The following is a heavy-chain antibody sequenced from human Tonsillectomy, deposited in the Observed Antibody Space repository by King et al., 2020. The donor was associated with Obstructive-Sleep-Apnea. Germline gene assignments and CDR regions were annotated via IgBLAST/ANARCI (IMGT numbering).Heavy chain of an antibody. D-gene: IGHD3-16*01. CDR3: AREYWGPDY. J-gene: IGHJ4*02. CDR1: GFTFSSYW. CDR2: IKQDGSVK. Sequence: VQLVESGGGLVQPGGSVRLSCGASGFTFSSYWMTWVRQAPGKGLEWVANIKQDGSVKNYVASVKGRFTISRDNAKKSVFLQMNSLTAEDTAVYYCAREYWGPDYWGQGTLVTVSS. V-gene: IGHV3-7*01.